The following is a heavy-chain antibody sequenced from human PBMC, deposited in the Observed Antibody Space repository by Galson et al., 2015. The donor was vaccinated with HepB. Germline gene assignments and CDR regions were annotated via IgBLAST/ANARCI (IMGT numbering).Heavy chain of an antibody. V-gene: IGHV3-21*01. J-gene: IGHJ6*02. Sequence: SLRLSCAASGFTFSSYSMNWVRQAPGKGLEWVSSISSSSSYIYYADSVKGRFTISRDNAKNSLYLQMNSLRAEDTAVYYCARDRQAGAIVMYGMDVWGQGTTVTVSS. D-gene: IGHD2-21*01. CDR3: ARDRQAGAIVMYGMDV. CDR2: ISSSSSYI. CDR1: GFTFSSYS.